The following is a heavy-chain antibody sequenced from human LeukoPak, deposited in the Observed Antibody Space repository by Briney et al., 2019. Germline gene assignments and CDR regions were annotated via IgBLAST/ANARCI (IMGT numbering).Heavy chain of an antibody. CDR3: ARKGYSGSYGTNY. Sequence: SETLSLTCAVYGGSFSDYYWSWIRQPPGKGLEWIGEINHSGSTNYNPSLKSRVTISVDTSKNQFSLKLSSVTAADTAVYYCARKGYSGSYGTNYWGQGTLVTVSS. J-gene: IGHJ4*02. V-gene: IGHV4-34*01. CDR2: INHSGST. CDR1: GGSFSDYY. D-gene: IGHD1-26*01.